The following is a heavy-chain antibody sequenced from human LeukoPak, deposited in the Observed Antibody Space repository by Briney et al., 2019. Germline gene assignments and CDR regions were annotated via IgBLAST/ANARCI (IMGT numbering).Heavy chain of an antibody. D-gene: IGHD2-15*01. V-gene: IGHV3-23*01. Sequence: PGGSLRLSCAASGFTFSSYAMSWVRQAPGKGLEWVSAISGGADKTFYAESVKGRFTISRDNSKDTLFLQMNSLKAEDTAVYYCAKALPDGGSCDYWGQGTLVTVSS. CDR2: ISGGADKT. J-gene: IGHJ4*02. CDR1: GFTFSSYA. CDR3: AKALPDGGSCDY.